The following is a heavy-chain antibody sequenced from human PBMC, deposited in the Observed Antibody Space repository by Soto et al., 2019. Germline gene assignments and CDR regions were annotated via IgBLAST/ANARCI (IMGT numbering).Heavy chain of an antibody. D-gene: IGHD1-1*01. CDR2: ISAHNANT. CDR1: GYTFTSYG. V-gene: IGHV1-18*01. CDR3: ARGRYGDY. J-gene: IGHJ4*02. Sequence: QVHLVQSGAEVKKPGASVKVSCKASGYTFTSYGITWVRQAPGQGLEWMGWISAHNANTAYAQKLQGRVMVTRATSTSTAYMELRSLRSDDTAVYYCARGRYGDYWGQGALVTVSS.